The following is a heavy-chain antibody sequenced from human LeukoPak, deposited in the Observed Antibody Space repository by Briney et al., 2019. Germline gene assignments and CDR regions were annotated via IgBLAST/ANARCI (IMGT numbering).Heavy chain of an antibody. D-gene: IGHD3-22*01. J-gene: IGHJ5*02. V-gene: IGHV4-34*01. CDR2: INHSGST. CDR3: ARSHYYDSSGSKNNWFDP. Sequence: SETLSLTCAVYGGSFSGYYWSRLRQPPGKGLEWIGEINHSGSTNSNPSLKSRVTISVDTSKNQFSLKLSSVTAADTALYYCARSHYYDSSGSKNNWFDPWGQGTLVTVSS. CDR1: GGSFSGYY.